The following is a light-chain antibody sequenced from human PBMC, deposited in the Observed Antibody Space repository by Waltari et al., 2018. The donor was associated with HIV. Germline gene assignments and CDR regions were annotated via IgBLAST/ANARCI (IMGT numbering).Light chain of an antibody. CDR2: SNN. J-gene: IGLJ2*01. CDR3: AAWDDSLNGPV. Sequence: QSVLPQPPSASGTPGQRVTIPSSGSSSTIGSNTVHWNQQPPGTAPKLLIYSNNQRPSGVPDRFSGSKSGTSASLAISGLQSEDEADYYCAAWDDSLNGPVFGGGTKLTVL. CDR1: SSTIGSNT. V-gene: IGLV1-44*01.